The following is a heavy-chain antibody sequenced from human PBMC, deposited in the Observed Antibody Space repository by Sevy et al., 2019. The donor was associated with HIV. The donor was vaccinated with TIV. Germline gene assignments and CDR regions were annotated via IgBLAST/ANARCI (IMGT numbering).Heavy chain of an antibody. CDR1: GFTFSSYD. J-gene: IGHJ6*02. CDR2: IGTAGDT. V-gene: IGHV3-13*01. CDR3: ARARYYGSGSYYYYYYGMDV. Sequence: GGSLRLSCAASGFTFSSYDMHWVRQATGKGLEWVSAIGTAGDTYYPGSVKGRLTISRENAKNSLYLQMNSLRAGDTAVYYCARARYYGSGSYYYYYYGMDVWGQGTTVTVSS. D-gene: IGHD3-10*01.